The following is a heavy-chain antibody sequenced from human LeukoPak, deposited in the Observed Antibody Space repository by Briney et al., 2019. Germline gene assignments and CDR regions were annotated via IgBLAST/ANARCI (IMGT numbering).Heavy chain of an antibody. CDR3: AVRYSSSSGPFDG. J-gene: IGHJ4*02. D-gene: IGHD6-6*01. Sequence: SVKVSCKASGGTFSSYAISWVRQAPGQGLEWMGGIIPIFGTANYAQKFQGRVTITTDESTSTAYMELSNLRSEDTAVYYCAVRYSSSSGPFDGWGQGTLVTVSS. CDR2: IIPIFGTA. V-gene: IGHV1-69*05. CDR1: GGTFSSYA.